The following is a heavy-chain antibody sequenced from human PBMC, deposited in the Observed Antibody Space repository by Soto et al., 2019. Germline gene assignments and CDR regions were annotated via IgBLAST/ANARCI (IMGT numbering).Heavy chain of an antibody. CDR3: TGRWNYYYGMDV. Sequence: SETLSLTCAVYGGSFHGYYWSWIRQPPGKGLEWIGEINHSGSANYNPTFKSRVSISVDTSKNQMSLQLSSVSAADTAVYYCTGRWNYYYGMDVWAQGTTVT. D-gene: IGHD1-26*01. J-gene: IGHJ6*02. CDR2: INHSGSA. CDR1: GGSFHGYY. V-gene: IGHV4-34*01.